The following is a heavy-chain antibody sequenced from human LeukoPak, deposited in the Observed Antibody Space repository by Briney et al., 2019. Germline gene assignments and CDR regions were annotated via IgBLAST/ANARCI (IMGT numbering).Heavy chain of an antibody. CDR1: GYSISSGYY. J-gene: IGHJ4*02. CDR2: IYYSGST. V-gene: IGHV4-38-2*02. D-gene: IGHD6-6*01. Sequence: KTSETLSLTCTVSGYSISSGYYWGWIRQPPGKGLEWIGSIYYSGSTNYNPSLKSRVTISVDTSKNQFSLKLSSVTAADTAVYYCARGRYSSSHFDYWGQGTLVTVSS. CDR3: ARGRYSSSHFDY.